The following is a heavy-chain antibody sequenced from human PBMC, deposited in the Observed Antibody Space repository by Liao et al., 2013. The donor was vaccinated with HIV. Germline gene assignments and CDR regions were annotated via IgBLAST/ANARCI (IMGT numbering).Heavy chain of an antibody. Sequence: QVQLQESGPGLVKPSETLSLTCTVSGGSISSYYWSWIRQPAGKGLEWIGRIYTSGSTNYNPSLKSRVTMSVDTSKNQFSLKLSSVTAADTAVYYCAREESSWYYYYYYMDVWGKGTTVTVSS. D-gene: IGHD6-13*01. CDR3: AREESSWYYYYYYMDV. CDR2: IYTSGST. CDR1: GGSISSYY. V-gene: IGHV4-4*07. J-gene: IGHJ6*03.